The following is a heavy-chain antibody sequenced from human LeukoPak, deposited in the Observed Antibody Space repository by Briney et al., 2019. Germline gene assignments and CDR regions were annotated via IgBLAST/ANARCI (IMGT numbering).Heavy chain of an antibody. CDR2: ISTSGNPI. V-gene: IGHV3-48*03. CDR3: ARGFAPHDY. Sequence: GGSLRLSCAASGFTFSSYAMNWVRQAPGKGLEWISYISTSGNPIFYADSVKGRSTISRDNAKNSLYLQMNSLRAEDTAVYYCARGFAPHDYWGQGTLVTVSS. CDR1: GFTFSSYA. J-gene: IGHJ4*02.